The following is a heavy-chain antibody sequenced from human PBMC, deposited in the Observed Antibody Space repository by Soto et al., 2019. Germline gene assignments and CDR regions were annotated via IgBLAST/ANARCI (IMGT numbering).Heavy chain of an antibody. J-gene: IGHJ4*02. D-gene: IGHD3-10*01. CDR1: AGSISSITHA. CDR3: ARLVTRTQYYFDF. Sequence: TRSLTCTVSAGSISSITHAWGWTRHSPWQGREWTWNIFYNGTTYCNPSLKRRVTISADTSKNHFSLKLRSVTVADTAVYFSARLVTRTQYYFDFWGQGSLVTVSS. CDR2: IFYNGTT. V-gene: IGHV4-39*02.